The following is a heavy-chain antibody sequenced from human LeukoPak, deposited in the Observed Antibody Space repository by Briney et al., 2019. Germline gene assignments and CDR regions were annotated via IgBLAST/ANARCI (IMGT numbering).Heavy chain of an antibody. CDR1: GYTFTSYG. Sequence: ASVKVSCKTPGYTFTSYGISWVREAPGQVLEWIGWISAYNGNTNYAQKLQGRVTMTTDTSTSTAYMELRSLRSDDTAVYYCARAKDEYYYDSTGFYYWGQGTLVTVSS. V-gene: IGHV1-18*01. CDR3: ARAKDEYYYDSTGFYY. D-gene: IGHD3-22*01. J-gene: IGHJ4*02. CDR2: ISAYNGNT.